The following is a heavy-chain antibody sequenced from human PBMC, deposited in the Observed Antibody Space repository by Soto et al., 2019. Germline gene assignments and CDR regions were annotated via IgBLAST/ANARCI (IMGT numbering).Heavy chain of an antibody. CDR2: IWSDGNNK. J-gene: IGHJ4*02. Sequence: QVQLVESGGGVVQPGRSLRLSCAASGFTFSSYGLHWVRQAPGKGLEWVAVIWSDGNNKYYADSVKGRFTISRDNSKNTLYLQMNSLRAEDTAVYYCTRETNSGGLDYWGQGTLVTVSS. D-gene: IGHD1-26*01. V-gene: IGHV3-33*01. CDR3: TRETNSGGLDY. CDR1: GFTFSSYG.